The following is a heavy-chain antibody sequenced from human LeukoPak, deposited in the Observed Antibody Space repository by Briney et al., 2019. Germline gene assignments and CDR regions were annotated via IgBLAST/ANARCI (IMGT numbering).Heavy chain of an antibody. V-gene: IGHV3-73*01. D-gene: IGHD2-21*02. Sequence: GGSLRLFCAASGFTFSGSAMHWVRQASGKGLEWVGRIRSKANSYATAYAASVKGRFTISRDDSKNTAYLQMNSLKTEDTAVYYCTRQMTSYGMDVWGQGPTVTVSS. CDR2: IRSKANSYAT. CDR3: TRQMTSYGMDV. J-gene: IGHJ6*02. CDR1: GFTFSGSA.